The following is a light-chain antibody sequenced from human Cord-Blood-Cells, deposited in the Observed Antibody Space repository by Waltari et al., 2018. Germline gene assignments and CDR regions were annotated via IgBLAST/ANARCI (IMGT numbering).Light chain of an antibody. CDR2: WAA. J-gene: IGKJ1*01. V-gene: IGKV4-1*01. Sequence: DIVMTQSPDSLAVSLGERATINCKSSQSVLYSSNNKTYLAWYQQKPGQPPKLLIYWAATRESGVPDRFGGSGSGTVFTLTISSLQAEDVAVYYCQQYYSTPWTFGQGTKVEIK. CDR1: QSVLYSSNNKTY. CDR3: QQYYSTPWT.